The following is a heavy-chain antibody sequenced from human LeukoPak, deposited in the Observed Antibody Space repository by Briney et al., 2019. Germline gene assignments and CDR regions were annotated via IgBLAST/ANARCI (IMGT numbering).Heavy chain of an antibody. CDR2: IYYSGST. Sequence: SETLSLTCTVSGGSISSYYWSWIRQPPGKGLEWIGYIYYSGSTNYNPSLKSRVTISVDTSKNQFSLKLSSVTAADTAVYYCARDLFPKFRGDYRNWFDPWGQGTLVTVSS. D-gene: IGHD4-17*01. J-gene: IGHJ5*02. V-gene: IGHV4-59*01. CDR1: GGSISSYY. CDR3: ARDLFPKFRGDYRNWFDP.